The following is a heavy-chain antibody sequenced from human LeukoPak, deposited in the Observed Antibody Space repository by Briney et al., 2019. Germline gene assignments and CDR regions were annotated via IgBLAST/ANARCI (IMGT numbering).Heavy chain of an antibody. CDR2: IYYRGST. CDR3: AMEIWVQGINGWYFDL. V-gene: IGHV4-31*03. Sequence: SETLSLTCTVSGGSISSGGYCWGWIRQHPGKGLEWIGHIYYRGSTYYNPSLKSRVTISVDTSKNQFSLKVTSVTAADTAVYYCAMEIWVQGINGWYFDLWGRGTLVTVSS. D-gene: IGHD5-24*01. CDR1: GGSISSGGYC. J-gene: IGHJ2*01.